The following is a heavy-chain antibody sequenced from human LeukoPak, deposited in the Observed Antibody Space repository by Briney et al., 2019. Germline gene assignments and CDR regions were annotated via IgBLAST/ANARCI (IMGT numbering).Heavy chain of an antibody. CDR2: TDGSST. J-gene: IGHJ4*02. Sequence: PGGSLRLSCAASGFIFGKSWMHWVRQAPGKGLVWVSRTDGSSTTYADSVKGRFSVSMDNAQNTLYLQMNSLRAEDTAVYYCASALTTVTPHFHCWGQGTLVTVSS. CDR1: GFIFGKSW. D-gene: IGHD4-17*01. CDR3: ASALTTVTPHFHC. V-gene: IGHV3-74*01.